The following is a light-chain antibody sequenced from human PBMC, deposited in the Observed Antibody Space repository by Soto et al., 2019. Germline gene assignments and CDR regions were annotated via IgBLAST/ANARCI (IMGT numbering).Light chain of an antibody. V-gene: IGKV1-33*01. Sequence: DIQMTQSPSSLSASVGDRVTITCQASQDISNYLNWYQQKPGKAPKLLIYDASNLETGVPSRFSGSGSGTDFTFTISSLQPEDIATYYCQQYDNLPRSLTVGGGTKVEIK. J-gene: IGKJ4*01. CDR1: QDISNY. CDR3: QQYDNLPRSLT. CDR2: DAS.